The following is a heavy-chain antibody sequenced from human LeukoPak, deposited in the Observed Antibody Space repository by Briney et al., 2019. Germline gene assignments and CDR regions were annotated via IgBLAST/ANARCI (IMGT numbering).Heavy chain of an antibody. CDR3: ARDLPYYYDSSGYTD. CDR2: IYTSGST. Sequence: SETLSLTCTVSGGSISSYYWSWIRQPAGKGLEWIGRIYTSGSTNYNPSLKSRVIMSVDTSKNQFSLKLSSVTAADTAVYYCARDLPYYYDSSGYTDWGQGTLVTVSS. D-gene: IGHD3-22*01. V-gene: IGHV4-4*07. CDR1: GGSISSYY. J-gene: IGHJ4*02.